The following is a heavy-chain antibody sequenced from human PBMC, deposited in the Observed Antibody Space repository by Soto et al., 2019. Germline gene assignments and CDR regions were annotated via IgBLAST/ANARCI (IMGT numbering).Heavy chain of an antibody. D-gene: IGHD6-13*01. J-gene: IGHJ6*02. Sequence: SETLSLTCTVSGGSISSSSYYWGWIRQPPGKGLEWIGTIYYSGRTYYNPSLKSRVTISADTSKNQFSLKLSSVTAADTAVYYCARLSVAAAGTVDVWGQGTTVTSP. CDR1: GGSISSSSYY. V-gene: IGHV4-39*01. CDR2: IYYSGRT. CDR3: ARLSVAAAGTVDV.